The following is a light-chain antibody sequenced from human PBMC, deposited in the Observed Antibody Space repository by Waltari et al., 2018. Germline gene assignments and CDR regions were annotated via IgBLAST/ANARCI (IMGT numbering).Light chain of an antibody. V-gene: IGKV3-11*01. CDR1: QSVSNS. CDR3: QQRNIWPLT. J-gene: IGKJ4*01. CDR2: DTS. Sequence: EVVLTQSPATLSLSPGEGATLSCRASQSVSNSLAWYQQKPGQPPRLLIYDTSNRASGIPARFSASVSGTDFTLSITSLEPEDFAVYYCQQRNIWPLTFGGGTKVEIK.